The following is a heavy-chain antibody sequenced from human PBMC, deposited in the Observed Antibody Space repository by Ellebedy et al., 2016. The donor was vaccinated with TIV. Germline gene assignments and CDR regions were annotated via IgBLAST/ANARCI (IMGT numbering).Heavy chain of an antibody. CDR3: ARSLTSKKPLDS. D-gene: IGHD3-9*01. Sequence: AASVKVSCKASAYTFTAYLVNWVRQAPGQGLEWMGWVDPNSGGTDYAQKFQARVTMTRDTSITTAYMELTGLRSDDTGVYYCARSLTSKKPLDSWGQGTLLTVSS. J-gene: IGHJ4*02. V-gene: IGHV1-2*02. CDR1: AYTFTAYL. CDR2: VDPNSGGT.